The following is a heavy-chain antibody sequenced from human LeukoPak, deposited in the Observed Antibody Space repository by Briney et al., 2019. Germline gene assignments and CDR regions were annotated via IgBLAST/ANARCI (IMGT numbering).Heavy chain of an antibody. CDR2: IIPIFGTA. D-gene: IGHD3-10*01. V-gene: IGHV1-69*13. J-gene: IGHJ4*02. Sequence: ASVKVSCKASGGTFSSYAISLVRQAPGQGLEWMGGIIPIFGTANYAQKFQGRVTITADESTSTAYMELSSLRSEDTAVYYCARSGVAENDYWGQGTLVTVSS. CDR3: ARSGVAENDY. CDR1: GGTFSSYA.